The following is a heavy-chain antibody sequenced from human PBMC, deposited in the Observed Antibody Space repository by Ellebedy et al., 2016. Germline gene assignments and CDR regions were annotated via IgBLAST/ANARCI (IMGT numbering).Heavy chain of an antibody. CDR3: ARGRIAARLRGAFDI. D-gene: IGHD6-6*01. CDR2: INHSGST. Sequence: SETLSLTXAVYGGPFSGYYWSWIRQPPGKGLEWIGEINHSGSTNYNPSLKSRVTISVDTSKNQFSLKLSSVTAADTAVYYCARGRIAARLRGAFDIWGQGTMVTVSS. CDR1: GGPFSGYY. V-gene: IGHV4-34*01. J-gene: IGHJ3*02.